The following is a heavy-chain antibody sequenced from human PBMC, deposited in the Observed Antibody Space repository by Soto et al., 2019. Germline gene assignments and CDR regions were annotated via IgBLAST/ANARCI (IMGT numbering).Heavy chain of an antibody. CDR2: ISGSGGST. CDR3: ATILTGYSHFDY. CDR1: GFTFSNYA. J-gene: IGHJ4*02. D-gene: IGHD3-9*01. Sequence: GGSLRLSCAASGFTFSNYAMNWVRQAPGKGLEWVSAISGSGGSTNYADSVKGRFTISRDNSKNTLYLQMNSLRAEDTAVYYCATILTGYSHFDYWGQGTLVTVSS. V-gene: IGHV3-23*01.